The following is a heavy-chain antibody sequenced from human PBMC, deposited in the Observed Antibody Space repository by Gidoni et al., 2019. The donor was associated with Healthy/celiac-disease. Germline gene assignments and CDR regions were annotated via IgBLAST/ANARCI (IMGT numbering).Heavy chain of an antibody. J-gene: IGHJ3*02. V-gene: IGHV3-23*01. Sequence: EVQLLESGGGLVQPGGSLRLSCAASGFTFSSYALSWVRQAPGKGLEWVSAISGSGGSTYYADSVKGRFTISRDNSKNTLYLQMNSLRAEDTAVYYCAKLSSFDTFGGVIVHSPQEKNDAFDIWGQGTMVTVSS. CDR3: AKLSSFDTFGGVIVHSPQEKNDAFDI. CDR1: GFTFSSYA. D-gene: IGHD3-16*02. CDR2: ISGSGGST.